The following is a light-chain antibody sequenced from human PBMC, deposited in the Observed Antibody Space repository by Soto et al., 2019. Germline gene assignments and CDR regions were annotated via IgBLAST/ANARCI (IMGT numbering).Light chain of an antibody. Sequence: ENVLTQSPGTLSLSPGERATLSCRAGQSVSSNSLAWYQHKPGQAPRLLIYGASTRATGIPARFSGSGSGTEFTLTISSLQSEDFAVYYCQQYNNWPPITFGQGTRLEIK. CDR2: GAS. CDR1: QSVSSN. CDR3: QQYNNWPPIT. V-gene: IGKV3-15*01. J-gene: IGKJ5*01.